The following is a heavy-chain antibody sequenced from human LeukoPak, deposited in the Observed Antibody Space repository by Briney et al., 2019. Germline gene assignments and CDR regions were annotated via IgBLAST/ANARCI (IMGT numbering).Heavy chain of an antibody. CDR2: ISYDGSNK. D-gene: IGHD3-10*02. V-gene: IGHV3-30-3*01. CDR1: GFTFSSYA. J-gene: IGHJ4*02. CDR3: ARSYYYVVPFDY. Sequence: PGGSLRLSCAASGFTFSSYAMHWVRQAPGKGLEWVAVISYDGSNKYYADSVKGRFTISRDNSKNTLYLQVNSLRAEDTAVYYCARSYYYVVPFDYWGQGTLVTVSS.